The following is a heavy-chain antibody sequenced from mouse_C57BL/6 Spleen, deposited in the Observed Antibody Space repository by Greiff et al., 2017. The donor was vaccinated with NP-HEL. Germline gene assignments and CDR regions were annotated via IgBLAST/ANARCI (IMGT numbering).Heavy chain of an antibody. Sequence: QVQLKESGAELVRPGTSVKVSCKASGYAFTNYLIEWVKQRPGQGLEWIGVINPGSGGTNYNEKFKGKATLTADKSSSTAYMQLSSLTSEDSAVYFCARSEYYDTFAYWGQGTLVTVSA. V-gene: IGHV1-54*01. J-gene: IGHJ3*01. CDR2: INPGSGGT. D-gene: IGHD1-1*01. CDR1: GYAFTNYL. CDR3: ARSEYYDTFAY.